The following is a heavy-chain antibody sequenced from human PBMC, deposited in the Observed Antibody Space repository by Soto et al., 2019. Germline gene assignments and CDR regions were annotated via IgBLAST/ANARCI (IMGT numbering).Heavy chain of an antibody. J-gene: IGHJ6*02. D-gene: IGHD6-13*01. V-gene: IGHV3-23*01. CDR2: ISGGGGRT. CDR3: AKHIAAAVFYYGMDV. Sequence: EVQLLESGGGLEQPGGSLRLSCAASGFLFSNYAMTWDRQGAGKGLEWVSSISGGGGRTYYAGSVKGRFTISRDNSKDTVYLQMNTLGAEDTAIYYCAKHIAAAVFYYGMDVWGQGTTVTVSS. CDR1: GFLFSNYA.